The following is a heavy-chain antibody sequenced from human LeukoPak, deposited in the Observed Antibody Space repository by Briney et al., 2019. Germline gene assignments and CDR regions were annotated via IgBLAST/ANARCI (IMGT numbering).Heavy chain of an antibody. CDR3: ARAKGYSGSYTDY. CDR1: GGSISSGSDY. Sequence: SETLSLTCTVSGGSISSGSDYWSWIRQPAGTGLEWIGRIYYSGSTNYNPSLKSRVTISVDTSKNQFSLKLSSVTAADTAVYYCARAKGYSGSYTDYWGQGTLVTVSS. CDR2: IYYSGST. J-gene: IGHJ4*02. D-gene: IGHD1-26*01. V-gene: IGHV4-61*10.